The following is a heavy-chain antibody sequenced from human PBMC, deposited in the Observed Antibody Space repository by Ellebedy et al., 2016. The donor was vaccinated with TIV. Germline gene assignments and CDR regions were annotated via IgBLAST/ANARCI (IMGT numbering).Heavy chain of an antibody. CDR3: ARDWQTSGSGSYHIDS. CDR2: ISRSSSNT. V-gene: IGHV3-21*01. Sequence: GESLKISCAASGFTFSSSWVHWVRQVPGKGLEWVSYISRSSSNTYYGDSAKGRFTISRDDAKNSLYLQMNNLRAEDTAVYYCARDWQTSGSGSYHIDSWGQGTLVTVSS. J-gene: IGHJ4*02. D-gene: IGHD3-10*01. CDR1: GFTFSSSW.